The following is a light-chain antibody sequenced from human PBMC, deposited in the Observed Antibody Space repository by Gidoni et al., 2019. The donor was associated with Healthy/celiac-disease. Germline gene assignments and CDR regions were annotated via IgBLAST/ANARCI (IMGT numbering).Light chain of an antibody. J-gene: IGKJ2*01. Sequence: AIQLTQSPSSLSASVGDRVTITCRASQGISSALAWYQQKPGKAPKLLIYDASSLESGVPSRFSGSGSGTDFTLTISSLQPEDCATYYCQQFNSYPHTFXXXTKLEIK. CDR3: QQFNSYPHT. V-gene: IGKV1-13*02. CDR2: DAS. CDR1: QGISSA.